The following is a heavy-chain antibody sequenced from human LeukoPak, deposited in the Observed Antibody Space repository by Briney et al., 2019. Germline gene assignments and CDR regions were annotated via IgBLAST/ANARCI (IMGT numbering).Heavy chain of an antibody. CDR3: ASRYCRGGNCDSGLIGINAFDI. D-gene: IGHD2-15*01. CDR1: GXSISSSTYY. CDR2: IYYSGTT. Sequence: SETLSLTCTVSGXSISSSTYYWGWIRQPPGKGLEWIGTIYYSGTTNYNPSLKSRVTISVDTSKNQLSLKLSSVTAADTAVYCCASRYCRGGNCDSGLIGINAFDIWGQGTMVTVSS. V-gene: IGHV4-39*01. J-gene: IGHJ3*02.